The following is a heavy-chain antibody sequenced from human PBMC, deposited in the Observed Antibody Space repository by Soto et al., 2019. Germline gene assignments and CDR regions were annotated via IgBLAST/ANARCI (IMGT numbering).Heavy chain of an antibody. CDR3: ARTLLDYDSSGYYDDY. Sequence: QVQLVQSGAEVKKPGSSVKVSCKASGGTFSSYAISWVRQAPGQGLEWMGGIIPIFGTANYAQKFQGRVTITADESTSTAYMELSSLRSEYTAVYYCARTLLDYDSSGYYDDYWGQGTLVTVSS. CDR1: GGTFSSYA. CDR2: IIPIFGTA. V-gene: IGHV1-69*12. D-gene: IGHD3-22*01. J-gene: IGHJ4*02.